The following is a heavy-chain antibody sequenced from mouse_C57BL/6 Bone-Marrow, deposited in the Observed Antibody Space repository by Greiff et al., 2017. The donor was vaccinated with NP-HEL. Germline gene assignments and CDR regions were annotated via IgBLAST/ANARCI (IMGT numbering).Heavy chain of an antibody. J-gene: IGHJ2*01. CDR1: GYTFTSYG. V-gene: IGHV1-81*01. CDR2: IYPRSGNT. D-gene: IGHD3-3*01. Sequence: VQLQQSGAELARPGASVKLSCKASGYTFTSYGISWVKQRTGQGLEWIGEIYPRSGNTYYNEKFKGKATLTADKSSSTAYMELRSLTSEDSAVYFCARRALGYWGQGTTLTVSS. CDR3: ARRALGY.